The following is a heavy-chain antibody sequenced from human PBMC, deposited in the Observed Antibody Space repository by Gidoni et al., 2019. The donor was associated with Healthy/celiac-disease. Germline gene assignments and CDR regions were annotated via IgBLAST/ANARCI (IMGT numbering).Heavy chain of an antibody. J-gene: IGHJ4*02. CDR1: GYTFTSYA. CDR3: ARGVQWLVFDY. V-gene: IGHV1-3*01. D-gene: IGHD6-19*01. CDR2: INAGNGNT. Sequence: QVQLVQSGAEVNKPGASVKVSCKASGYTFTSYAMPWVRQAPGQRLEWRGWINAGNGNTKYSQKFQGRVAITRDTSASTAYMELSSLRSEDTAVYYCARGVQWLVFDYWGQGTLVTVSS.